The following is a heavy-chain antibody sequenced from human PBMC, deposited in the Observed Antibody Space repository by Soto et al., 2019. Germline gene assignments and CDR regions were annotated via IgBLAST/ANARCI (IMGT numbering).Heavy chain of an antibody. J-gene: IGHJ6*02. V-gene: IGHV3-33*01. CDR3: ARDYGDYGYYYYGMDV. CDR2: IWYDGSNK. CDR1: GFTFSSYG. D-gene: IGHD4-17*01. Sequence: QVQLVESGGGVVQPGRSLRLSCAASGFTFSSYGMHWVRQAPGKGLEWVAVIWYDGSNKYYADSVKGRFTISRDNSKNTLYLQMNSLRAEDTAVYYCARDYGDYGYYYYGMDVWGQGTTVTVSS.